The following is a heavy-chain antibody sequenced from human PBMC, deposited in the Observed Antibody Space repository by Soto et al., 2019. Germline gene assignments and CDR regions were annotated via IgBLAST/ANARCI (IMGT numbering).Heavy chain of an antibody. CDR1: GFTFSSYA. Sequence: GGSLRLSCAASGFTFSSYAMSWVRQAPGKGLEWVSAISGSGGSTYYADSVKGRFTISRDNSKNTLYLQMNSLRAEDTAVYYCAKVTGSWYTWDYYYGMDVWGQGTTVTVSS. CDR3: AKVTGSWYTWDYYYGMDV. J-gene: IGHJ6*02. CDR2: ISGSGGST. D-gene: IGHD6-13*01. V-gene: IGHV3-23*01.